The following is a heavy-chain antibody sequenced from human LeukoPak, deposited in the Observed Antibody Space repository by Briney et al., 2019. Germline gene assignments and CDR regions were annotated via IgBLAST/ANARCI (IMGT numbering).Heavy chain of an antibody. CDR3: EGIIPGAAYKFDS. CDR2: ISDSGRYI. V-gene: IGHV3-23*01. J-gene: IGHJ4*02. Sequence: GGSLRLSCVASGFTITSWYKWCFRQAPGKGLEWVASISDSGRYIFSADSMRGRFTISRDNSAKTLYLELYSLRVGDSATYFCEGIIPGAAYKFDSWGQGTLVAVSS. CDR1: GFTITSWY. D-gene: IGHD1-1*01.